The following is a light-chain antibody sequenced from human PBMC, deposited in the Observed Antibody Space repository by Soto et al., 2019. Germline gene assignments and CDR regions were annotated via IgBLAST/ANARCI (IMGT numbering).Light chain of an antibody. V-gene: IGKV3-15*01. J-gene: IGKJ1*01. CDR3: HQYNSWPPGT. CDR1: RSISRS. Sequence: EIVLTQSPALLSVTPGEKASLACRASRSISRSLASYQQKPGQAPRLLISDASTRATGIPARFSGSGSGTEVTLTISSMQSEDFALYYCHQYNSWPPGTFGQGTKVDI. CDR2: DAS.